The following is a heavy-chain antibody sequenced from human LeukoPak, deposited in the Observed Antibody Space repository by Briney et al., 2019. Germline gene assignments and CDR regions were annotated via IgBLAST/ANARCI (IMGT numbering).Heavy chain of an antibody. J-gene: IGHJ4*02. D-gene: IGHD3-22*01. CDR1: GGTFISYA. V-gene: IGHV1-69*13. Sequence: SVKVSSKACGGTFISYAISWVRQAPCQGLEWMRGIIPIFGTANYAQKFQGRVTITADESTSTAYMELSSLRSEDTAVYYCARSSRYYDSSGLQAYYFDYWGQGTLVTVSS. CDR3: ARSSRYYDSSGLQAYYFDY. CDR2: IIPIFGTA.